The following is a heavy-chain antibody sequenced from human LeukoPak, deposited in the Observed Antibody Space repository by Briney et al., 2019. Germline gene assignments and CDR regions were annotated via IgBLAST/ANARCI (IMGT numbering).Heavy chain of an antibody. Sequence: GGSLRLSCAASGFTFSSYGMHWVRQAPGKGLEWVAFIRYDGSNKYYADSVKGRFTISRDNSKNTLYLQMNSLRAEDTAVYYCARDPSSSWYWFDPWGQGTLVTVSS. CDR1: GFTFSSYG. V-gene: IGHV3-30*02. D-gene: IGHD6-13*01. CDR2: IRYDGSNK. CDR3: ARDPSSSWYWFDP. J-gene: IGHJ5*02.